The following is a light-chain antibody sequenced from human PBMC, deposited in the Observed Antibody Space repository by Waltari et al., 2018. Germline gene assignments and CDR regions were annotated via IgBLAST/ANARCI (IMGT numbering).Light chain of an antibody. CDR1: QSISRY. CDR2: GAS. CDR3: QHHFRLPAT. Sequence: IMLTQSPGTLSLSPGERAPLSCRASQSISRYLAWYQQKPGQAPRLLIYGASTRATGIPDMFSGSGSGTDFSLTISGLGPEDSAVYYCQHHFRLPATFGQGTKVEIK. V-gene: IGKV3-20*01. J-gene: IGKJ1*01.